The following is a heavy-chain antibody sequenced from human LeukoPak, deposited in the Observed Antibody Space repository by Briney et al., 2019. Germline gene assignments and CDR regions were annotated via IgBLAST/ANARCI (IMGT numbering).Heavy chain of an antibody. CDR1: GGSISSYY. V-gene: IGHV4-4*09. CDR2: IYTSGST. J-gene: IGHJ4*02. CDR3: ARLSGIRYFDWLSPHFDY. Sequence: SETLSLTCTVSGGSISSYYWSWIRQPPGKGLEGIGYIYTSGSTNYNPSLKSRVTISVDTSKNQFSLKLSSVTAADTAVYYCARLSGIRYFDWLSPHFDYWGQGTLVTVSS. D-gene: IGHD3-9*01.